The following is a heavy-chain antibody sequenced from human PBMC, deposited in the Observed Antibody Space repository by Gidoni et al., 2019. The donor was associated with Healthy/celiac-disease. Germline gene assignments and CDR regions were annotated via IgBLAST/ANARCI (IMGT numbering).Heavy chain of an antibody. CDR3: ARNSYYYDSSGSIPHY. J-gene: IGHJ4*02. V-gene: IGHV3-33*01. D-gene: IGHD3-22*01. CDR2: IWYDGSNK. CDR1: GFTCSSYG. Sequence: QVQLVESGGGVVQPGRSLRLSCAASGFTCSSYGMHWVRQAPGKGLEWVAVIWYDGSNKYYADSVKGRFTISRDNSKNTLYLQMNSLRAEDTAVYYCARNSYYYDSSGSIPHYWGQGTLVTVSS.